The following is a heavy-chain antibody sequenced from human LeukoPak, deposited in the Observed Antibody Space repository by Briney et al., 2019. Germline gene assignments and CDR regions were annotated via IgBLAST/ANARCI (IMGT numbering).Heavy chain of an antibody. J-gene: IGHJ6*02. CDR2: IYYSGST. V-gene: IGHV4-59*01. D-gene: IGHD5-24*01. Sequence: SETLSLTCTVSGGSISSYYWSWIRQPSGKGLEWIGYIYYSGSTNYNPSLKSRVTISVDTSKNQFSLKLSSVTAADTAVYYCARVRDGYNQEGYYYYGMDVWGQGTTVTVSS. CDR3: ARVRDGYNQEGYYYYGMDV. CDR1: GGSISSYY.